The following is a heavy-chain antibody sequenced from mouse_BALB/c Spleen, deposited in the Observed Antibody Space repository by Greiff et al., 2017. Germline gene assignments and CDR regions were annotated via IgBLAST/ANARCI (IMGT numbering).Heavy chain of an antibody. CDR2: ISSGGGST. V-gene: IGHV5-12-1*01. D-gene: IGHD1-2*01. CDR1: GFAFSSYD. J-gene: IGHJ2*01. CDR3: ARQITTATYFDY. Sequence: EVQLVESGGGLVKPGGSLKLSCAASGFAFSSYDMSWVRQTPEKRLEWVAYISSGGGSTYYPDTVKGRFTISRDNAKNTLYLQMSSLKSEDTAMYYCARQITTATYFDYWGQGTTLTVSS.